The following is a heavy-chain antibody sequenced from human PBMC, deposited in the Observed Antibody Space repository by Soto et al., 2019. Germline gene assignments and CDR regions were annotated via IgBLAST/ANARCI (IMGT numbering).Heavy chain of an antibody. J-gene: IGHJ1*01. D-gene: IGHD6-13*01. CDR2: IHYTGNT. CDR1: GGSISSISYY. V-gene: IGHV4-39*01. Sequence: SSETLSLTCTVSGGSISSISYYWGWIRQPPGKGLEYIGNIHYTGNTFYNASLKGRVTISVDTSKNQVSLKLRSVTAADTAVYYCASQVIAAAGTGYFQHWGQGAPVTVSS. CDR3: ASQVIAAAGTGYFQH.